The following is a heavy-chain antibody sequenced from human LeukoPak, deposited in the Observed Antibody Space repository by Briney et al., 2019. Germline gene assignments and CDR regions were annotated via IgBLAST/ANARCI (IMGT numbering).Heavy chain of an antibody. CDR3: ARGRTPLYYYGSGSFYDY. CDR1: GGSFSGYY. CDR2: INHSGST. D-gene: IGHD3-10*01. V-gene: IGHV4-34*01. Sequence: SETLSLTCAVYGGSFSGYYWSWIRQPPGKGLEWIGEINHSGSTNYNPSLKSRVTISVDTSKNQFSLKLSPVTAADTAVYYCARGRTPLYYYGSGSFYDYWGQGTLVTVSS. J-gene: IGHJ4*02.